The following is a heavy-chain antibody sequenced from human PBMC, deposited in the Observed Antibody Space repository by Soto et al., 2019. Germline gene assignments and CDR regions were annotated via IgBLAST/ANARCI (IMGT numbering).Heavy chain of an antibody. Sequence: EVHLVESGGGLVQPGGSLRLSCAASGFTFRNYWMHWVRQAPGKGLVWVSRVNNDGTSINYADSVKGRFTISRDNTENMLYLQMNSLRVEDTAVYYCVRYCCGDHYDNWGQGTMVTVSA. CDR2: VNNDGTSI. CDR1: GFTFRNYW. D-gene: IGHD2-21*01. J-gene: IGHJ4*02. V-gene: IGHV3-74*01. CDR3: VRYCCGDHYDN.